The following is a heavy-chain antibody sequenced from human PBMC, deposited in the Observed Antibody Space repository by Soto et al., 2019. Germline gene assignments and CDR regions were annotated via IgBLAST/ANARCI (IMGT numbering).Heavy chain of an antibody. CDR3: ARFVGSGSYYGYYGMDV. CDR2: IIPIFGTA. V-gene: IGHV1-69*13. J-gene: IGHJ6*02. CDR1: GGTFSSYA. Sequence: ASVKVSCKASGGTFSSYAISWVRQAPGQGLEWMGGIIPIFGTANYAQKFQGRVTITADESTSTAYMELSSLRSEDTAVYYCARFVGSGSYYGYYGMDVWGQGTTVTVSS. D-gene: IGHD3-10*01.